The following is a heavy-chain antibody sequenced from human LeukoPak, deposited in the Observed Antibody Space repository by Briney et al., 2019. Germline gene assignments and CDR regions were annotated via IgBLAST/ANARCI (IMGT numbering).Heavy chain of an antibody. CDR3: ARDLDSSGLWDVSE. Sequence: PGGSLRLSCAASGFTFRKYAFNWVRQAPGKGVEWVSLIDKAGGATYYADSVKGRFTMSRDNAKSTLYLQMNSLRGEDTAVYYCARDLDSSGLWDVSEWGQGTLVTVSS. CDR2: IDKAGGAT. CDR1: GFTFRKYA. D-gene: IGHD6-19*01. V-gene: IGHV3-23*03. J-gene: IGHJ4*02.